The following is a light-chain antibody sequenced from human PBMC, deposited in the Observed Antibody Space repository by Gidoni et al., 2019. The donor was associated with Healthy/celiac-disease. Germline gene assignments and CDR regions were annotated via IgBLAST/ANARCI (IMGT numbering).Light chain of an antibody. CDR3: QQYNSYSEYT. J-gene: IGKJ2*01. CDR2: KAS. CDR1: QSISSW. Sequence: DIQMTQSPSTLSASVGDRVTITCRASQSISSWLAWYPQKPGKAPKLLIYKASSLESGVPSRFSGSGSGTEFTLTISSLQPDDFATYYCQQYNSYSEYTFGQGTKLEIK. V-gene: IGKV1-5*03.